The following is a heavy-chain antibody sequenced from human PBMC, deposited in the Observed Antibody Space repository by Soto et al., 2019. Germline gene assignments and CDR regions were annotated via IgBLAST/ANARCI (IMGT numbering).Heavy chain of an antibody. CDR2: IYYSGST. CDR1: GGSISSGGYY. Sequence: SETLSLTCTVSGGSISSGGYYWGWIRQHPGKGLEWIGYIYYSGSTYYNPSLKSRVTISVDTSKNQFSLKLSSVTAADTAVYYCARGTIYDILNGYYAFDIWGQGTMVTGS. D-gene: IGHD3-9*01. J-gene: IGHJ3*02. CDR3: ARGTIYDILNGYYAFDI. V-gene: IGHV4-31*03.